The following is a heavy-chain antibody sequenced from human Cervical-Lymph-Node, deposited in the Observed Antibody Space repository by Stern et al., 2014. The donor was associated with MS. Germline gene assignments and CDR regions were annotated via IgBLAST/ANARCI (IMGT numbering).Heavy chain of an antibody. V-gene: IGHV4-61*02. CDR3: ARGRNGFGYDS. J-gene: IGHJ4*02. Sequence: QLQLQESGPGLVKPSQTLSLTCTVSGGPISSGTYYWSWIRQPAGKGLEWIGRIYTSGSTDYTSSLKSRVTISVDMSKNQLSLRRTHVPAADTAVYYCARGRNGFGYDSWGQGTLATVSP. CDR2: IYTSGST. D-gene: IGHD2-15*01. CDR1: GGPISSGTYY.